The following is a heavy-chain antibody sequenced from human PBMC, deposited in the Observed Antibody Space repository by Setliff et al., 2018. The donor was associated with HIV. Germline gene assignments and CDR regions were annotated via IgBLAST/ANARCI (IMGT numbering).Heavy chain of an antibody. J-gene: IGHJ1*01. V-gene: IGHV5-51*01. CDR1: GYSFTTYW. D-gene: IGHD5-18*01. CDR2: IYPGDSDT. Sequence: GEYLKISCKAFGYSFTTYWIGWVRQMPGKGLEWMGIIYPGDSDTRYSPSFQGQVTISADKSISTAYLQWSSLKASDTAMYYCARQGFTYCYPGDFQHWGQGTLVTVSS. CDR3: ARQGFTYCYPGDFQH.